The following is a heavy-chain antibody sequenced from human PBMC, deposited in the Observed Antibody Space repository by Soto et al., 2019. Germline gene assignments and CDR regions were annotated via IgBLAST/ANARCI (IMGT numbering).Heavy chain of an antibody. V-gene: IGHV1-2*02. CDR1: GYPVTAYY. CDR3: AVGGGVGVAGSAAFDM. CDR2: INPATGAA. Sequence: QLHLVQSGAVVKKPGASVTVSCSASGYPVTAYYMHWVRQAPGRGLEWMGGINPATGAAKYTQTFQGRVTMTRDTATRTVFMELSGLTSGDTAVFYCAVGGGVGVAGSAAFDMWGQGTLVTVSS. J-gene: IGHJ3*02. D-gene: IGHD3-3*01.